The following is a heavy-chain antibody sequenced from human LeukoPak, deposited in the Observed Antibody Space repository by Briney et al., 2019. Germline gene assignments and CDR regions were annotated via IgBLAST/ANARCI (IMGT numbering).Heavy chain of an antibody. D-gene: IGHD3-22*01. Sequence: PSETLSLTCSVSGDSVSRSDSYWDWIRQPPGRGLEWIGTIYYSGRTYYSPSLKSRVTMSVDPSNNQFSLNLRSVTAADTALYYCARRRYYDGSGYLEWGQGTLLSVSS. CDR1: GDSVSRSDSY. V-gene: IGHV4-39*01. J-gene: IGHJ1*01. CDR2: IYYSGRT. CDR3: ARRRYYDGSGYLE.